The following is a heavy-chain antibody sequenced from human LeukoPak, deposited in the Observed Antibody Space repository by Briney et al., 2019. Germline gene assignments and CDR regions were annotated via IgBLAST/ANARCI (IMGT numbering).Heavy chain of an antibody. CDR1: GYTFTGYY. D-gene: IGHD3-22*01. V-gene: IGHV1-2*02. J-gene: IGHJ3*02. CDR3: ARDQGEYYYDRPDAFDI. CDR2: INPNSGGT. Sequence: ASVKVSCKASGYTFTGYYMHWVRQAPGQGLEWMGWINPNSGGTNYAQKFQGRVTMTRDTSISTAYMELSRLRSDDTAVYYCARDQGEYYYDRPDAFDIWGQGTMVTVSS.